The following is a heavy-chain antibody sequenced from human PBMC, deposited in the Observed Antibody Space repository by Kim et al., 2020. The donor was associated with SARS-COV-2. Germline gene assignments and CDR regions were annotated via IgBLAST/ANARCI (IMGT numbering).Heavy chain of an antibody. J-gene: IGHJ4*02. CDR1: GYSFTSYW. D-gene: IGHD6-19*01. CDR2: IDPSDSYT. Sequence: GESLKISCKGSGYSFTSYWISWVRQMPGKGLEWMGRIDPSDSYTNYSPSFQGHVTISADKSISTAYLQWSSLKASDTAMYYCASPGPASGYSSGWLDYWGQGTLVTVSS. V-gene: IGHV5-10-1*01. CDR3: ASPGPASGYSSGWLDY.